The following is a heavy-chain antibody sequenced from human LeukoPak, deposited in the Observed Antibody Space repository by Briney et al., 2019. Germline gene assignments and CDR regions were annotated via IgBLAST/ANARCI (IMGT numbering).Heavy chain of an antibody. Sequence: ASVKVSCKASGYTFTSYDINWVRQATGQGLEWMGWMNPNSGNTGYAQKLQGRVTMTRNTSISTAYMELSSLRSEDTAVYYCARPRRFGKNWFDPWGQGTLVTVSS. CDR2: MNPNSGNT. CDR3: ARPRRFGKNWFDP. CDR1: GYTFTSYD. V-gene: IGHV1-8*01. J-gene: IGHJ5*02. D-gene: IGHD3-10*01.